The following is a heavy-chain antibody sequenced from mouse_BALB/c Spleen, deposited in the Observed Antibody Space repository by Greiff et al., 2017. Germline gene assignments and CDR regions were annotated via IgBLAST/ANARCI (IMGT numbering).Heavy chain of an antibody. CDR1: GFTFSSYG. J-gene: IGHJ2*01. Sequence: DVKLVESGGGLVQPGGSLKLSCAASGFTFSSYGMSWVRQTPDKRLELVATINSNGGSTYYPDSVKGRFTISRDNAKNTLYLQMSSLKSEDTAMYYCARGGYDLDFDYWGQGTTLTVSS. V-gene: IGHV5-6-3*01. D-gene: IGHD2-14*01. CDR3: ARGGYDLDFDY. CDR2: INSNGGST.